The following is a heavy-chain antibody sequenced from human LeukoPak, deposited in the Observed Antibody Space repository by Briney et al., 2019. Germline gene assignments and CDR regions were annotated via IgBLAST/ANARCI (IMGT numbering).Heavy chain of an antibody. D-gene: IGHD3-22*01. J-gene: IGHJ3*02. Sequence: GASVKVSCKASGGTFSSYAISWVRQAPGQGLEWMGGIIPIFGTANYAQKFQGRVTITADESTSTAYMELSSLRSEDTAVYYCAREASEYYYDSSGYWDDAFDIWGQGTMVTVSS. CDR2: IIPIFGTA. CDR3: AREASEYYYDSSGYWDDAFDI. V-gene: IGHV1-69*13. CDR1: GGTFSSYA.